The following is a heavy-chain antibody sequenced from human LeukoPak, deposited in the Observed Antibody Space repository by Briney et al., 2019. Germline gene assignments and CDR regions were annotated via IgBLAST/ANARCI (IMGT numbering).Heavy chain of an antibody. D-gene: IGHD2-2*01. V-gene: IGHV1-69*05. CDR1: GGTFSSYA. CDR3: ARGDAYCSSTSCYED. CDR2: IIPIFGTA. J-gene: IGHJ4*02. Sequence: SVKVSCKASGGTFSSYAISWVRQAPGQGLEWMGGIIPIFGTANYAQKFQGRVTITTDESTSTAYMELSSLRSEDTAVYYCARGDAYCSSTSCYEDWGQGTLVTVSS.